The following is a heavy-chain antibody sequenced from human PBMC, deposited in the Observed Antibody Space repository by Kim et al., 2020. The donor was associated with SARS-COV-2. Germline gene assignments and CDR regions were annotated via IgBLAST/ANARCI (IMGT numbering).Heavy chain of an antibody. V-gene: IGHV2-70*01. J-gene: IGHJ4*02. Sequence: YYQTSLRTRLTISKDTSKNQVVLTMTNMDPVDTATYYCARAPAYLTSFDYWGQGTLVTVSS. D-gene: IGHD2-2*01. CDR3: ARAPAYLTSFDY.